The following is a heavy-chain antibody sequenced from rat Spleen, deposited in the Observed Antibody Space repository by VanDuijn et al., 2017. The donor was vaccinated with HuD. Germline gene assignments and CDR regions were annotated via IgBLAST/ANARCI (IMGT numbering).Heavy chain of an antibody. CDR1: GFSLTTYS. CDR3: TRDENGYINHWFAY. V-gene: IGHV2-15*01. D-gene: IGHD1-4*01. J-gene: IGHJ3*01. Sequence: QVQLKESGPGLVQPSETLSLTCTVSGFSLTTYSVSWVRQPSGKGLEWLGKMWYDGDTAYDSALKSRLSISRDTSKSQVFLKMNSLQTEDTAIYFCTRDENGYINHWFAYWGQGTLVTVSS. CDR2: MWYDGDT.